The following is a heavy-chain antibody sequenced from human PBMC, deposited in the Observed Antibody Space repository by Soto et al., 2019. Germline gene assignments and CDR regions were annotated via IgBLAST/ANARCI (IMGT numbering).Heavy chain of an antibody. V-gene: IGHV3-30*19. CDR2: TSYDGSNK. CDR3: ARWGTTGGLDV. D-gene: IGHD3-16*01. Sequence: QVQLVESGGGVVQPGTSLRLSCVGSGFTFRSYVIHWVRQAPGKGLEWVALTSYDGSNKYYDDSVKGRFTISRDNSKNTVVLKMDSLRLEDTALYSCARWGTTGGLDVWGQGTLVSVSS. J-gene: IGHJ4*02. CDR1: GFTFRSYV.